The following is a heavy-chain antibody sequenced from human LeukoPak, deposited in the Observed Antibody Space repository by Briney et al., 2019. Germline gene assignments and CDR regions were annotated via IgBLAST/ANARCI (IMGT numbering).Heavy chain of an antibody. D-gene: IGHD6-13*01. J-gene: IGHJ5*02. Sequence: ASVKVSCKASEYSFTAFYLHWVRQVTGRGLEWMGWINPNTGGTNYAQKFQGRVTVTRDTSITTVYMDVTSLTSDDTAVYYCARGHSSKAAASWGYLDTWGQGTLVTVSS. V-gene: IGHV1-2*02. CDR3: ARGHSSKAAASWGYLDT. CDR1: EYSFTAFY. CDR2: INPNTGGT.